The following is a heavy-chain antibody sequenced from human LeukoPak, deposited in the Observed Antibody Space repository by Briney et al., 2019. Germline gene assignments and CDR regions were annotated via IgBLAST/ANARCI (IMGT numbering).Heavy chain of an antibody. J-gene: IGHJ4*02. CDR2: ISGRDIRT. CDR1: GFTSSSHA. V-gene: IGHV3-23*01. Sequence: GGSLRLSCAASGFTSSSHAMSWGRQAPGKGLEWVSAISGRDIRTFYADSVKGRFTISRDNSKSTLYLHMNSLRDEDTAVYYCAKAIPPDAYWGQGTLVTVSS. CDR3: AKAIPPDAY.